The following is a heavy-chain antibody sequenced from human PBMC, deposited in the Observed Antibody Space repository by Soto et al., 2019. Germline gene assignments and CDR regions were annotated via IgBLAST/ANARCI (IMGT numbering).Heavy chain of an antibody. CDR1: GGSISSGGYS. V-gene: IGHV4-30-2*01. CDR3: ARTESGTFDP. J-gene: IGHJ5*02. Sequence: QLQLQESGSGLVKPSQTLSLTCAVSGGSISSGGYSWSWIRQPPGKGLEWIGDIYHSGSTYYNPSLKSRVTLSVDRSKNQFSLKLSSVTAADTAVYYCARTESGTFDPWGQGTRFTVSS. D-gene: IGHD1-7*01. CDR2: IYHSGST.